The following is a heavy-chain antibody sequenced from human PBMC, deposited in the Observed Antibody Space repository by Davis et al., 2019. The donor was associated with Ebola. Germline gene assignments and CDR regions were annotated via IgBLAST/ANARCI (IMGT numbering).Heavy chain of an antibody. V-gene: IGHV3-33*01. CDR3: ARDIVVVPAAIVYYGMDV. Sequence: GESLKIPCAASGFTFSSYDMHWVRQAPGKGLEWVAVIWYDGSNKYYADSVKGRFTISRDNAKNSLYLQMNSLRAEDTAVYYCARDIVVVPAAIVYYGMDVWGQGTTVTVSS. CDR1: GFTFSSYD. D-gene: IGHD2-2*01. CDR2: IWYDGSNK. J-gene: IGHJ6*02.